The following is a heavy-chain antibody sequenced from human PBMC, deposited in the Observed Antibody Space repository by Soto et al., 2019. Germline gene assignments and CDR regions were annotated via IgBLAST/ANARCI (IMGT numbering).Heavy chain of an antibody. D-gene: IGHD6-6*01. CDR2: IWYDGSNK. CDR1: GFTFSSYG. J-gene: IGHJ4*02. V-gene: IGHV3-33*01. CDR3: ARDLWEQLVGPDFDY. Sequence: QVQLVESGGGVVQPGRSLRLSCAASGFTFSSYGMHWVRQAPGKGLEWVAVIWYDGSNKYYADSVKGRFTISGDNSKNTLYLQMNSLRAEDTAVYYCARDLWEQLVGPDFDYWGQGTLVTVSS.